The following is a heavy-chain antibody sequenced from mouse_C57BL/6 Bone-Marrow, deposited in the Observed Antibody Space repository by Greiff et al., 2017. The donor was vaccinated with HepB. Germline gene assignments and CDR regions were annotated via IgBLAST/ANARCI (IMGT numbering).Heavy chain of an antibody. CDR1: GYTFTSYW. J-gene: IGHJ2*01. CDR3: APYPLDY. V-gene: IGHV1-59*01. Sequence: QVQLQQPGAELVRPGTSVKLSCKASGYTFTSYWMHWVKQRPGQGLEWIGVIDPSDSYTNYNQKFKGKATLTVDTSSRTAYMQLSSLTSEDSAVYYCAPYPLDYWGQGTTLTVSS. D-gene: IGHD6-5*01. CDR2: IDPSDSYT.